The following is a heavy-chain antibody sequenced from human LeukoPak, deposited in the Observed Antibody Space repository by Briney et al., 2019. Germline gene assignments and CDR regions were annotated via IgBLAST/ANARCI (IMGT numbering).Heavy chain of an antibody. CDR1: GGSISSYY. CDR3: ARSKMATITFDY. CDR2: IYYSGGT. J-gene: IGHJ4*02. V-gene: IGHV4-59*01. Sequence: SETLSLTCTVSGGSISSYYWSWIRQPPGKGLEWIGYIYYSGGTNYNPSLKSRVTISVDTSKYQFSLKLSSVTAADTAVYYCARSKMATITFDYWGQGTLVTVSS. D-gene: IGHD5-24*01.